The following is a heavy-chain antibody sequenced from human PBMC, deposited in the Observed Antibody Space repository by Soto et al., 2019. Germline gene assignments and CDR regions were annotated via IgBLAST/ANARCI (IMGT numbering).Heavy chain of an antibody. J-gene: IGHJ4*02. CDR3: AAHTAMEF. CDR2: IIPILGIA. Sequence: QVQRVQSGAEVKKPGSSVKVSCKASGGTFSSYTISWVRQAPGQGLEWMGRIIPILGIANYAQKFQGRVTITADKSTSTAHMALSSLRSEDTAVYYCAAHTAMEFWGQGSLVTVCS. V-gene: IGHV1-69*02. CDR1: GGTFSSYT. D-gene: IGHD5-18*01.